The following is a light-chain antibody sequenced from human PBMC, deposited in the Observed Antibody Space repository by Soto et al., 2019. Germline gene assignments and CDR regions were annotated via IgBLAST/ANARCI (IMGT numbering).Light chain of an antibody. CDR2: EVS. V-gene: IGLV2-14*01. Sequence: QSALTQPASVSGSPGQSITISCTGTSTDVGGYNYVSWYQQHPGKAPKLIIYEVSNRPSGASNRFSGSKSGNTASLTISGLQAEDEADYYCSSDTSSSTYVFGTGTKLTVL. CDR3: SSDTSSSTYV. J-gene: IGLJ1*01. CDR1: STDVGGYNY.